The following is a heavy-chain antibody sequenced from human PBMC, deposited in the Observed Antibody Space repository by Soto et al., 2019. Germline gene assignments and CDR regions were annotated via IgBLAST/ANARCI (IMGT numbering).Heavy chain of an antibody. CDR1: GGTFSSYA. CDR2: IIPNFGTA. D-gene: IGHD3-22*01. V-gene: IGHV1-69*13. J-gene: IGHJ5*02. CDR3: ARELDDSSGYPDSNWFDP. Sequence: SVKVSCKASGGTFSSYAISWVRQAPGQGLEWMGGIIPNFGTANYAQKFQGRVTITADESTSTAYMELSSLRSEDTAVYYCARELDDSSGYPDSNWFDPWGQGTLVTVSS.